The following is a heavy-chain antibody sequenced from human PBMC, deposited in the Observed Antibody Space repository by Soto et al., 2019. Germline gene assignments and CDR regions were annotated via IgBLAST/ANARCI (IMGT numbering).Heavy chain of an antibody. CDR2: TYYRSKWYN. V-gene: IGHV6-1*01. D-gene: IGHD6-6*01. CDR3: ARIRQLATYYYNGMDA. J-gene: IGHJ6*02. CDR1: GDSVSSNSAA. Sequence: SQTLSLTCAISGDSVSSNSAAWNWIGQSPSRGLEWLGRTYYRSKWYNDYAVSVKSRITINPDTSKNQFSLQLNSVTPEDTAVYYCARIRQLATYYYNGMDAWSQGTTVTVSS.